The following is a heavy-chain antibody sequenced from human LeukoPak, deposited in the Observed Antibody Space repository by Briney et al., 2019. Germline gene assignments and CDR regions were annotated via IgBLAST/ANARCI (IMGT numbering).Heavy chain of an antibody. Sequence: VASVKVSFKASGYTFTSYYMYWVRQAPGQGLEWMGIINPSGGSTSYAQKFQGRVTMTRDTSTSTVYMELSSLRSEDTAVYYCARDSGMVRGTVDYWGQGTLVTVSS. D-gene: IGHD3-10*01. CDR1: GYTFTSYY. V-gene: IGHV1-46*01. CDR3: ARDSGMVRGTVDY. CDR2: INPSGGST. J-gene: IGHJ4*02.